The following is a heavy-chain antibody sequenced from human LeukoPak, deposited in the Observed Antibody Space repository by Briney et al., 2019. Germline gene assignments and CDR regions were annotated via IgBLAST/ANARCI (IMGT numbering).Heavy chain of an antibody. CDR1: GDPFSSXX. D-gene: IGHD3-10*01. J-gene: IGHJ4*02. Sequence: GASVXXXCXXXGDPFSSXXXSWVRXXPXQXXXXXXXISIHNGNTVYAQKIQGRVTMTTDTSTGTTYMDLRSLRSDDTAVYYCATCGYYFGSGTCRHDYWGQGTLVTVSS. CDR2: ISIHNGNT. V-gene: IGHV1-18*01. CDR3: ATCGYYFGSGTCRHDY.